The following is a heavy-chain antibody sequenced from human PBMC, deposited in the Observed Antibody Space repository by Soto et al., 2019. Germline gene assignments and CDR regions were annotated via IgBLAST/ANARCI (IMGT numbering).Heavy chain of an antibody. CDR3: ARAGAILGGMDV. D-gene: IGHD3-16*01. Sequence: QVQLVQSGAEVKKPGASVKVSCKASGYTFTSYAMHWVRQAPGQRLEWMGWINAGNGNTKYSQKFQGRVTITRDTSASTAYMELSSLRSEDTAVYYCARAGAILGGMDVWGQGTTVTVSS. CDR2: INAGNGNT. CDR1: GYTFTSYA. V-gene: IGHV1-3*01. J-gene: IGHJ6*02.